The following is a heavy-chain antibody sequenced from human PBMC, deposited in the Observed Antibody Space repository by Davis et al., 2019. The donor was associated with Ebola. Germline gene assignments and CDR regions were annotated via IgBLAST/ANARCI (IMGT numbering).Heavy chain of an antibody. CDR3: ASVTLYYYGMDV. CDR1: GGSFSGYY. CDR2: INHSGST. Sequence: PSETLSLTCAVYGGSFSGYYWSWIRQPPGKGLEWIGEINHSGSTNYNPSLKSRVTISVDTSKNQFSLKLSPVTAADTAVYYCASVTLYYYGMDVWGQGTTVTVSS. V-gene: IGHV4-34*01. D-gene: IGHD1-14*01. J-gene: IGHJ6*02.